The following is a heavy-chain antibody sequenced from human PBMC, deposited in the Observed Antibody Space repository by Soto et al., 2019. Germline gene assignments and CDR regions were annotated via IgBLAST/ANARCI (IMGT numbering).Heavy chain of an antibody. V-gene: IGHV3-33*06. Sequence: QVQLVESGGGVVQPGRSLRLSCAASGFTFSKCAMHWVRQAPGKGLEWVAVIWYDGSNKYYSDSVKGRFTISRDNSKNTLYLQMNSLTGEDTAVYYCTKSGDTNAWYPDYWGQGTLVTVCS. CDR3: TKSGDTNAWYPDY. J-gene: IGHJ4*02. CDR1: GFTFSKCA. D-gene: IGHD6-13*01. CDR2: IWYDGSNK.